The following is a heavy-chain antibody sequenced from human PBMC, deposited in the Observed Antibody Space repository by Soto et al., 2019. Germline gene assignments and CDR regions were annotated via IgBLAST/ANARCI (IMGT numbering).Heavy chain of an antibody. Sequence: EVQLLESGGGLVQPGGSLRLSCAASGFTFSNYAMSWGRQAPGKGLEWVSTISESGGSAYYADSVKGRFTISKDNSKNALYLEMNRLRSEDTARYYCVCIIWGYWGQGTLVFVSS. J-gene: IGHJ4*02. D-gene: IGHD3-16*01. V-gene: IGHV3-23*01. CDR2: ISESGGSA. CDR3: VCIIWGY. CDR1: GFTFSNYA.